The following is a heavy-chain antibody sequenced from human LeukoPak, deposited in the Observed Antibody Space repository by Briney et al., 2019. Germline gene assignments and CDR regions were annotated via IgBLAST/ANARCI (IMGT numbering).Heavy chain of an antibody. V-gene: IGHV1-69*01. CDR1: GGTFSSYA. CDR3: ANQQWIAGEDY. Sequence: SVKVSCKASGGTFSSYAISWVRQAPGQGLEWMGGIIPIFGTASYAQKFQGRVTITADESTSTAYMELSSLGSEDTAVYYCANQQWIAGEDYWGQGTLVTVSS. CDR2: IIPIFGTA. D-gene: IGHD6-13*01. J-gene: IGHJ4*02.